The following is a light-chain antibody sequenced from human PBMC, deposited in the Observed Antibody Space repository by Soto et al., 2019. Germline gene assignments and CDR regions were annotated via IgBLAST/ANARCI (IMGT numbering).Light chain of an antibody. CDR2: DAS. V-gene: IGKV3-15*01. CDR3: QQYNNWPPDYT. J-gene: IGKJ2*01. CDR1: QSINCN. Sequence: ETGMTQAPAALSLSPGERVTLSSRASQSINCNLACSQQRPGQAPRVLVYDASPRATAGPARFSGSGSGTEFTLTISRLQSEDFAVYYCQQYNNWPPDYTFGQGTKLEIK.